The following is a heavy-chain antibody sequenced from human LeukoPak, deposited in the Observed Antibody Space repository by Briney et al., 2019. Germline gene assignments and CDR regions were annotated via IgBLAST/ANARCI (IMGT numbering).Heavy chain of an antibody. CDR3: ARDRVYCGSTSCNAYYFDY. D-gene: IGHD2-2*01. J-gene: IGHJ4*02. Sequence: QPGGSLRLSCAASGFSFSGYWLHWVRQAPGKGLVWVSRINSDGSITTYADSVKGRFTISRDNAKSTMYLQMNSLRAEDTAVYYCARDRVYCGSTSCNAYYFDYWGQGTLVTVS. CDR1: GFSFSGYW. V-gene: IGHV3-74*01. CDR2: INSDGSIT.